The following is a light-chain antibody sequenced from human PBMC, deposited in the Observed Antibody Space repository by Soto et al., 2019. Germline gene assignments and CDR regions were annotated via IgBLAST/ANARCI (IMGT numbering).Light chain of an antibody. CDR2: GAS. Sequence: EIVLTESPGTLSLSPGERATLSCRASQSVSSSYLAWYKQKPGQAPRLXIYGASSRATGIPDRFGGSGSGTEFTLTISRLEPEDFEVYYCQHFGGTTFTFGQGTRLEI. J-gene: IGKJ5*01. CDR3: QHFGGTTFT. CDR1: QSVSSSY. V-gene: IGKV3-20*01.